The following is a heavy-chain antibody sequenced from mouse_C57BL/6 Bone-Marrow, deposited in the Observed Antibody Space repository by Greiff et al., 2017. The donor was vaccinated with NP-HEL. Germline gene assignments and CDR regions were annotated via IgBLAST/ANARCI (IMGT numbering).Heavy chain of an antibody. J-gene: IGHJ2*01. CDR2: IDPANGNT. CDR1: GYNFKNTY. Sequence: VQLQQSVAELVRPGASVKLSCTASGYNFKNTYMHWVKQRPEQGLEWIGRIDPANGNTKYAPKFQGKATMTADTSSNTAYLQLSSLTSEDTAIYYCAREAYYSKNYWGQGTTLTVSS. V-gene: IGHV14-3*01. D-gene: IGHD2-5*01. CDR3: AREAYYSKNY.